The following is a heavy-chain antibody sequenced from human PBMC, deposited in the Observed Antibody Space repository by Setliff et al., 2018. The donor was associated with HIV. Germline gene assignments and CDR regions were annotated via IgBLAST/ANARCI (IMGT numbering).Heavy chain of an antibody. CDR1: GDSISTTTYY. D-gene: IGHD3-22*01. V-gene: IGHV4-39*01. CDR3: ARGDTYYHDRSGYVKSALDAFDI. J-gene: IGHJ3*02. CDR2: IYYSGST. Sequence: SETLSLTCTVSGDSISTTTYYWGWIRQPPGKGLEWIGHIYYSGSTYYNPSLKGRVTISVDTPKNQFSLKLTSVTAADTAVYHWARGDTYYHDRSGYVKSALDAFDIWGRGTLVTVSS.